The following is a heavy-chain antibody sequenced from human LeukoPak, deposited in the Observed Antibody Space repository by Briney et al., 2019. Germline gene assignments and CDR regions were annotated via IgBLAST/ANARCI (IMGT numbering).Heavy chain of an antibody. CDR3: ARALAGSHYYYYYMDV. CDR2: INHSGST. CDR1: GGSFSGYY. Sequence: SETLSLTCAVYGGSFSGYYWSWIRQPPGKGLEWIGEINHSGSTNYNPSLKSRVTISVDTSKNQFSLKLSSVTAADTAVYYCARALAGSHYYYYYMDVWGKGTTVTVSS. J-gene: IGHJ6*03. D-gene: IGHD6-19*01. V-gene: IGHV4-34*01.